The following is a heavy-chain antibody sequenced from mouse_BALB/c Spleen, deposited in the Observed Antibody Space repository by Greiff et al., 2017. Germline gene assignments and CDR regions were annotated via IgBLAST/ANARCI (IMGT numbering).Heavy chain of an antibody. CDR1: GYAFSSYW. J-gene: IGHJ4*01. Sequence: QVQLKESGAELVRPGSSVKISCKASGYAFSSYWMNWVKQRPGQGLEWIGQIYPGDGDTNYNGKFKGKATLTADKSSSTAYMQLSSLTSEDSAVYFCARSDYAMDYWGQGTSVTVSS. V-gene: IGHV1-80*01. CDR2: IYPGDGDT. CDR3: ARSDYAMDY.